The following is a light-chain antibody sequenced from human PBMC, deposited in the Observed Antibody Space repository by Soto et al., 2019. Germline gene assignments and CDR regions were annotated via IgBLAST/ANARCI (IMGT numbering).Light chain of an antibody. Sequence: EIVLTQSPDTLSLSPGEIATLSCRASQSVRSSLAWYQQKPGQAPRLLIYDASNRATGIPARFSGSGSGTDFALTIRSLEPEDFAVYSCQQRSNLPPEFTFGPGTKVDIK. V-gene: IGKV3-11*01. J-gene: IGKJ3*01. CDR2: DAS. CDR3: QQRSNLPPEFT. CDR1: QSVRSS.